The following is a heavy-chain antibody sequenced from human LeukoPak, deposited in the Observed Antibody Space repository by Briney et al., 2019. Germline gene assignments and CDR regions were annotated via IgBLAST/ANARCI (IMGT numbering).Heavy chain of an antibody. CDR3: AIVGCSGSDYFTDY. Sequence: SETLSLTCSVSGGSISRSRCYWGWSRRPPGKGLEWIGTIYNNGDTYYNPSLKSRLTISVDTSKNQFSLELTSVTAADTAVYYCAIVGCSGSDYFTDYWGQGTLVTVSS. V-gene: IGHV4-39*01. J-gene: IGHJ4*02. CDR2: IYNNGDT. CDR1: GGSISRSRCY. D-gene: IGHD5-12*01.